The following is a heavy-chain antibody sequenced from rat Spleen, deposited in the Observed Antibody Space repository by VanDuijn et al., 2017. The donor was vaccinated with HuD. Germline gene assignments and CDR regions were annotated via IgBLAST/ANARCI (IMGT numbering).Heavy chain of an antibody. CDR3: TTPFVTVAATSHYFDY. V-gene: IGHV2-1*01. CDR2: IWGDGST. D-gene: IGHD1-2*01. CDR1: GFSITTNR. Sequence: QVQLKESGPGLVQSSQTLSLSCTVSGFSITTNRVKWVRPPPGKGLEWMGGIWGDGSTAYNSTLRSRLDITRDTSKSQVFLKMISLQIDDTAMYFCTTPFVTVAATSHYFDYWGQGVMVTVSS. J-gene: IGHJ2*01.